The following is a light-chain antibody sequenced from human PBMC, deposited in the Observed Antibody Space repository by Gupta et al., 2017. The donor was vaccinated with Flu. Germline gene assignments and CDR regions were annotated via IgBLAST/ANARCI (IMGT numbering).Light chain of an antibody. CDR3: AAEDNSRNDYV. V-gene: IGLV1-44*01. Sequence: RVTNSSCGGRFKMGSNNFIWFPQRPQASPNLLIYYNNRRHSGVPDRFSGAKYGTSAAVTITGLQAEDEADYYCAAEDNSRNDYVFGTGTKVTVL. J-gene: IGLJ1*01. CDR1: RFKMGSNN. CDR2: YNN.